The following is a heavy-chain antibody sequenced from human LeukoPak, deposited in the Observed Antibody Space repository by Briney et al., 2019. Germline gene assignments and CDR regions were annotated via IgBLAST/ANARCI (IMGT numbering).Heavy chain of an antibody. J-gene: IGHJ4*02. V-gene: IGHV3-33*08. CDR3: AREHYNYYDNSGSIDY. CDR2: IWYDGSNK. CDR1: GFTFTTYG. Sequence: GGSLRLSCAASGFTFTTYGMHWVRQAPGKGLEWVAVIWYDGSNKYYADSVKGRFTISRDNPKNTLYLQMNSLRAEDTAVYYCAREHYNYYDNSGSIDYWGQGTLVTVSS. D-gene: IGHD3-22*01.